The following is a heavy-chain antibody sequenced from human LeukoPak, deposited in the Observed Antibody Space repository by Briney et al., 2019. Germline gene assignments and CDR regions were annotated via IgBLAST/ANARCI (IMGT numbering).Heavy chain of an antibody. D-gene: IGHD2-2*01. CDR2: ISSSSSYT. Sequence: GGSLRLSCAASGFTFSDYYMSWIRQAPGKGLEWVSYISSSSSYTNYADSVKGRFTISRDNAKNSLYLQMNSLRAEDTAVYYCARWRGSTSERSDYWGQGTLVTVSS. CDR3: ARWRGSTSERSDY. V-gene: IGHV3-11*06. CDR1: GFTFSDYY. J-gene: IGHJ4*02.